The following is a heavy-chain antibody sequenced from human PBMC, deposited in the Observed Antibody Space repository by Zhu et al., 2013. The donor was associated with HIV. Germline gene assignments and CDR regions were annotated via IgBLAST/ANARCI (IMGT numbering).Heavy chain of an antibody. CDR1: GYTFTRFG. V-gene: IGHV1-18*01. J-gene: IGHJ5*02. D-gene: IGHD6-6*01. CDR3: ATSDEYSTSEGWGWFDP. CDR2: ISPKNGDT. Sequence: QAQLVQSGTEVKKPGASVKVSCQASGYTFTRFGISWVRQAPGQGPEWMGWISPKNGDTNYAQNFQGKVTMTTDTSTNTAYMELMRLTSDDTAVYYCATSDEYSTSEGWGWFDPWGQGTLVIISS.